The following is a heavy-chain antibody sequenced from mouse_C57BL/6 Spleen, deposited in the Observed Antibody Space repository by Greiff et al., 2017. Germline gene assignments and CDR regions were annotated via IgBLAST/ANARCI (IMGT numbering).Heavy chain of an antibody. Sequence: QVQLQQSDAELVKPGASVKISCKASGYTFTDYTIHWVKQRPGQGLEWIGYIYPRDGSTKYNEKFKGKATLTADKSSSTAYMQLNSLTSEDAAVYYCARDYYGSSDGDLDVWGKGTTVTVSS. CDR1: GYTFTDYT. D-gene: IGHD1-1*01. CDR3: ARDYYGSSDGDLDV. CDR2: IYPRDGST. J-gene: IGHJ1*03. V-gene: IGHV1-78*01.